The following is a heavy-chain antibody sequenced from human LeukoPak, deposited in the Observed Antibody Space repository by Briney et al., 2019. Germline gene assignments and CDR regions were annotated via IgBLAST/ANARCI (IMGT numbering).Heavy chain of an antibody. CDR1: GFTFNNYS. Sequence: SVKVSCKASGFTFNNYSMQRVRQAPGHRLEWIGWIVVGSGNTNYAQTFQERVTITRSMSASTAYMELSSLSADDTPVYYCAAVGVNRRALFDY. V-gene: IGHV1-58*02. CDR2: IVVGSGNT. CDR3: AAVGVNRRALFDY. J-gene: IGHJ4*01. D-gene: IGHD1-14*01.